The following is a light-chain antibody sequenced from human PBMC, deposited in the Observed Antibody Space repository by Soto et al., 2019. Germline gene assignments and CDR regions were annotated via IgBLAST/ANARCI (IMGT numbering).Light chain of an antibody. Sequence: DIQMTQSPSSLSASVGDRVIITCRASQGIDNYLAWYQQRPGKVPKLLIYAASTLQSGVPSRFSGSGSGTEFTLTISSLKPEDVASYYCQQYEGDPLTFGGGTMVEIK. CDR3: QQYEGDPLT. J-gene: IGKJ4*01. CDR2: AAS. CDR1: QGIDNY. V-gene: IGKV1-27*01.